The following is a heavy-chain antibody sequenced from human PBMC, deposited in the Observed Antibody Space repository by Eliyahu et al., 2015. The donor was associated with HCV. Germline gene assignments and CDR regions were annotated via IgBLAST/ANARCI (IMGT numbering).Heavy chain of an antibody. D-gene: IGHD3-22*01. CDR2: ISSNGGST. V-gene: IGHV3-64D*06. Sequence: EVQLVESGGGLVQPGGSLRLSCSASGFTFSXYAMHWVRQAPGKGLEYVSAISSNGGSTYYADSVKGRFTISRDNSKNTLYLQMSSLRAEDTAVYYCVKDVGDSSGYYANYYFDYWGQGTLVTVSS. J-gene: IGHJ4*02. CDR1: GFTFSXYA. CDR3: VKDVGDSSGYYANYYFDY.